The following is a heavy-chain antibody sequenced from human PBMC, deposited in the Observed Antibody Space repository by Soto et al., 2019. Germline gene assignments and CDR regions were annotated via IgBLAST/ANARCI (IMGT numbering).Heavy chain of an antibody. CDR2: IYPGDSDT. CDR1: GYSFTNSW. J-gene: IGHJ4*02. Sequence: PGESLKISCKGSGYSFTNSWIGWVRQMPGKGLEWMGIIYPGDSDTRYSPSFQGQVTISADKSISTTYLQWGSLKASDTAIYYCARRRIGLGYWGQGTLVTVSS. CDR3: ARRRIGLGY. V-gene: IGHV5-51*01.